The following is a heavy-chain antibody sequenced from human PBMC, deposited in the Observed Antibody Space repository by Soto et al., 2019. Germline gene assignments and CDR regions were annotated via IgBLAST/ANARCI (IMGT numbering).Heavy chain of an antibody. D-gene: IGHD6-6*01. Sequence: GASVKVSCKASGYTFTSYYMHWVRQAPGQGLEWMGIINPSGGSTSYAQKFQGRVTMTRDTSISTAYMELSRLRSDDTAVYYCATSPSTSETLHYYSLDVWGQGTTVTVSS. CDR1: GYTFTSYY. CDR2: INPSGGST. V-gene: IGHV1-46*01. CDR3: ATSPSTSETLHYYSLDV. J-gene: IGHJ6*02.